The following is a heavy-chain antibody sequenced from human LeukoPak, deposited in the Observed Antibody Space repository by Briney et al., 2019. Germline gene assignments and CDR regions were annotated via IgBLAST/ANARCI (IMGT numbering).Heavy chain of an antibody. CDR1: GGSFSGYY. CDR2: INHSGST. V-gene: IGHV4-34*01. D-gene: IGHD3-3*01. J-gene: IGHJ4*02. CDR3: ARLLYGTYDFWSGYPVGYFDY. Sequence: SETLSLTCAVYGGSFSGYYWSWIRQPPGKGLEWIGEINHSGSTNYNPSLKSRVTISVDTSKNQFSLKLSSVPAADTAVYYCARLLYGTYDFWSGYPVGYFDYWGQGTLVTVSS.